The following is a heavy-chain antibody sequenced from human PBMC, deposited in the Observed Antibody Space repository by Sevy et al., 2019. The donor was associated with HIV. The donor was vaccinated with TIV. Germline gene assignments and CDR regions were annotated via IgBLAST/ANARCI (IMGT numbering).Heavy chain of an antibody. CDR2: IYYSGST. CDR1: GGSISSGDYY. Sequence: SETLSLTCTVSGGSISSGDYYWSWIRQPPGKGLEWIGYIYYSGSTYYNPSLKSRVTISVDTSKNQFSLKLSSVTAADTAVYYCARGLGFGELSTFDYWGQGTLVTVSS. CDR3: ARGLGFGELSTFDY. D-gene: IGHD3-10*01. V-gene: IGHV4-30-4*01. J-gene: IGHJ4*02.